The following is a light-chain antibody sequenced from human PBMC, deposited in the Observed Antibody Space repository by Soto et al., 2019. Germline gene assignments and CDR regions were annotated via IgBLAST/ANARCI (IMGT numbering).Light chain of an antibody. V-gene: IGKV3-20*01. CDR2: AAS. J-gene: IGKJ1*01. CDR1: QSVSNNF. CDR3: QQYVSSPRT. Sequence: TLSXSLVERXTVSCRASQSVSNNFLAWYQQKPGQAPRLLIYAASSRATGIPDRFSGSGSGTDFTLTISRLEPEDFAVYYCQQYVSSPRTFGQGTKVDIK.